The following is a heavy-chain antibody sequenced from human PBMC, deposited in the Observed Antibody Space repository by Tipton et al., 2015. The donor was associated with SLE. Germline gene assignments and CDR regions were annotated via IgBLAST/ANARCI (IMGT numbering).Heavy chain of an antibody. J-gene: IGHJ1*01. V-gene: IGHV4-38-2*01. CDR2: IYYSGTT. D-gene: IGHD4-17*01. CDR3: ARATVTTGKFQH. Sequence: PGLVKPSETLSLKCAVSGYSISAGYYWGWVRQPPGKGLEWIGAIYYSGTTFYNPSFKSRVTISVDTSKNEFFLKMSSVTAADTAVYYCARATVTTGKFQHWGQGTLVTVSS. CDR1: GYSISAGYY.